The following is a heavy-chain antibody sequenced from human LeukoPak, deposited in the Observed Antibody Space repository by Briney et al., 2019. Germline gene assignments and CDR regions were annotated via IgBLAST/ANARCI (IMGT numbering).Heavy chain of an antibody. CDR2: IYYSGST. V-gene: IGHV4-39*07. CDR1: GGSISSSTYY. J-gene: IGHJ6*03. CDR3: ARGPKYYYYYYMDV. Sequence: PSETLSLTCTVSGGSISSSTYYWGWIRQPPGKGLEWIGSIYYSGSTNYNPSLKSRVTISVDTSKNQFSLKLSSVTAADTAVYYCARGPKYYYYYYMDVWGKGTTVTVSS.